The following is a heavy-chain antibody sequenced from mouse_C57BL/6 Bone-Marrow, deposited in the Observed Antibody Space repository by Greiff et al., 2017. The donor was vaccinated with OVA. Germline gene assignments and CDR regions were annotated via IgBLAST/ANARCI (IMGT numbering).Heavy chain of an antibody. CDR1: GYTFTSYW. J-gene: IGHJ4*01. Sequence: VQLQQSGAELVKPGASVKMSCKASGYTFTSYWITWVKQRPGQGLEWIGDIYPGSGSTNYNEKFKSKATLTVDTSSSTAYMQLSSLTSEDSAVYYCAREGGYYYAMDYWGQGTSVTVSS. CDR3: AREGGYYYAMDY. V-gene: IGHV1-55*01. CDR2: IYPGSGST.